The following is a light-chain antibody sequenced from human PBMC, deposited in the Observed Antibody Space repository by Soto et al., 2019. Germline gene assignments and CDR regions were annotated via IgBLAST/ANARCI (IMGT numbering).Light chain of an antibody. V-gene: IGLV7-46*01. CDR3: LLTYGYAVV. CDR2: ETS. CDR1: TLAVTSGHF. J-gene: IGLJ2*01. Sequence: QALVTQYPSLTVSPGETFTLTCNSNTLAVTSGHFPYWFQQKPGQAPRTLVYETSRRHSWTPARFSGSLHGGKAALTLSGAQPEDEADYYCLLTYGYAVVFGGGTKVTVL.